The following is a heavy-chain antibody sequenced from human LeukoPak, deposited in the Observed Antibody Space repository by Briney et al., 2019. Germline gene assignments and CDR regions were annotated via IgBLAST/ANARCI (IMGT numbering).Heavy chain of an antibody. Sequence: GGSLRLSCAASGFTVSDNYMTWVRQAPGKGLEWVSSIYSAGATHYAESVKGRFTISRDNSKNTLYLQMNSLRAEDMAVYYCARIEWERLGRAFDIWGQGTMVTVSS. J-gene: IGHJ3*02. CDR3: ARIEWERLGRAFDI. V-gene: IGHV3-53*01. CDR2: IYSAGAT. CDR1: GFTVSDNY. D-gene: IGHD1-26*01.